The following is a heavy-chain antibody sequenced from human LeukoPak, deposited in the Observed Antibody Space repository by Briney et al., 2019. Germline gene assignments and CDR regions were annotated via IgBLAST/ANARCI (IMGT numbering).Heavy chain of an antibody. D-gene: IGHD3-10*01. V-gene: IGHV3-30*03. CDR1: GFTFSSYG. Sequence: GRSLRLSCAASGFTFSSYGMYWVRQAPGKGLEWVAVISYDGSNKYYADSVKGRFTISRDNSKNTLYLQMNSLRAEDTAVYYCARRGDYFDYWGQGTLVTVSS. CDR3: ARRGDYFDY. CDR2: ISYDGSNK. J-gene: IGHJ4*02.